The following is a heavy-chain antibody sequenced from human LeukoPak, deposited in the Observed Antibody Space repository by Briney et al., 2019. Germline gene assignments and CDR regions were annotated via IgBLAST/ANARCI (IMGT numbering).Heavy chain of an antibody. J-gene: IGHJ5*02. V-gene: IGHV4-59*01. Sequence: SETLSLTCTVSGGSISSYYWSWIRQPPGKGLEWIGYIYYSGSTNYNPSLKSRVTISVDTSKNQFSLKLSSVTAADTAVYYCARDLGYSSSWYTPPHNWFDPWGQGTLVTVSS. CDR2: IYYSGST. CDR3: ARDLGYSSSWYTPPHNWFDP. CDR1: GGSISSYY. D-gene: IGHD6-13*01.